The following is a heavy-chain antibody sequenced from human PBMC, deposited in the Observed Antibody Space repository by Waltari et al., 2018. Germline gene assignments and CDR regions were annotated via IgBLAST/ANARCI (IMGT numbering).Heavy chain of an antibody. V-gene: IGHV3-11*01. D-gene: IGHD2-15*01. CDR3: TRGSRYCRDP. J-gene: IGHJ5*02. CDR2: ISNSGNTI. Sequence: QVQLVESGGGLVKPGGSLRLSCAASGSTFSDYYMSWIRKGPGKGLEWVSYISNSGNTIYYADSVRGRFTMSRDNAKNSLYLQMNSLRAEDTAVYYCTRGSRYCRDPWGQGTLVTVSS. CDR1: GSTFSDYY.